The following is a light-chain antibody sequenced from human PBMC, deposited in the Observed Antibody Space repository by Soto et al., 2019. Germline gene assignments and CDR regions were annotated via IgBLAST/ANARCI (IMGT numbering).Light chain of an antibody. J-gene: IGKJ1*01. CDR2: KAS. CDR1: QSISIW. CDR3: QQYNTYPT. V-gene: IGKV1-5*03. Sequence: DIQMTQSPCTLSASVGDRVTITCRASQSISIWVAWYQQKLGKAPKLLIYKASSLQSGVPSRFSRGGSGSEFTLTISSLQPDDFATYYCQQYNTYPTFGQGTKLEIK.